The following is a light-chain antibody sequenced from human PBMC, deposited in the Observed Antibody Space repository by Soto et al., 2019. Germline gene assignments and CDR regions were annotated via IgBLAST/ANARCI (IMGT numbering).Light chain of an antibody. J-gene: IGKJ1*01. CDR3: QQYGTSQLT. V-gene: IGKV3-20*01. CDR2: AAS. CDR1: QSVSSKY. Sequence: EIILTQSPGTLSSSPGEGASLSCRASQSVSSKYLAWYQQKPGQNPKLLIFAASRRATGIPDRFSGSASGTDFTLTIRRLEPEDFAVYYCQQYGTSQLTFGQGTKVEV.